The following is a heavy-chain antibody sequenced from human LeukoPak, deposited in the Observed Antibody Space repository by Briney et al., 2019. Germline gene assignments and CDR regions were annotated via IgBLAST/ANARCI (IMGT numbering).Heavy chain of an antibody. CDR1: GFTVSSNY. V-gene: IGHV3-21*01. Sequence: PGGSLRLSCAASGFTVSSNYMSWVRQAPGKGLEWVSFMSSSGSYIYYADSVKGRFTISRDNAKNSLYLQMNSLRAEDTAVYYCARDLTTSMAYYFDCWGQGTLVTVSS. J-gene: IGHJ4*02. D-gene: IGHD5-18*01. CDR3: ARDLTTSMAYYFDC. CDR2: MSSSGSYI.